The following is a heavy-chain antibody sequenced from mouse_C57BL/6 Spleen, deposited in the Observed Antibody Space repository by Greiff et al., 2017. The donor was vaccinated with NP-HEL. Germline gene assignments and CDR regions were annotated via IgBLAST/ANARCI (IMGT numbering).Heavy chain of an antibody. CDR3: APSTMVTTRALDY. D-gene: IGHD2-2*01. J-gene: IGHJ4*01. Sequence: VQLQQSGPVLVKPGASVKMSCKASGYTFTDYYMNWVKQSHGQSLEWIGVINPYNGGTSYNQKFKGKATLTVDNSSSTAYMELNSLTSEDSAVYYCAPSTMVTTRALDYWGQGTSVTVSS. CDR2: INPYNGGT. CDR1: GYTFTDYY. V-gene: IGHV1-19*01.